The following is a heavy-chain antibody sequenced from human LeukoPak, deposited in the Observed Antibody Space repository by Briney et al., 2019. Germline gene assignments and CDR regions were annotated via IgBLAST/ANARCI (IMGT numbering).Heavy chain of an antibody. Sequence: SVNVSCKASGGTFSSYAISWVRQAPGQGLELMRGIIPIFGTANYAQNFQGIVTITADESTSTAYMELSSLRSEDTVVYYCESGSIVVVPAAIDYYYYMDVWGKGSTVTISS. V-gene: IGHV1-69*01. CDR1: GGTFSSYA. D-gene: IGHD2-2*01. CDR3: ESGSIVVVPAAIDYYYYMDV. CDR2: IIPIFGTA. J-gene: IGHJ6*03.